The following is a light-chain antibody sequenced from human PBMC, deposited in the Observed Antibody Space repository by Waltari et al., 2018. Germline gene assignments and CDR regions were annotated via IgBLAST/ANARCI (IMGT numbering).Light chain of an antibody. CDR3: QHYVRLPVT. CDR1: QSVRRS. V-gene: IGKV3-20*01. CDR2: GAS. Sequence: DIVLTQSPGTLSSSPGARVTLACSAIQSVRRSLAWYQQKPGQAPRLLIYGASSRATGIPDRFSGSGSGTDFSLTISRLAPDDLAVYYCQHYVRLPVTFGRGTKVEI. J-gene: IGKJ1*01.